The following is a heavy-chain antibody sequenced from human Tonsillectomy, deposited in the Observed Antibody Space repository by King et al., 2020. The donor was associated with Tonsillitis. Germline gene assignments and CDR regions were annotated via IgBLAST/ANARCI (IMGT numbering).Heavy chain of an antibody. J-gene: IGHJ3*02. D-gene: IGHD3-22*01. CDR2: IKQDGSEK. CDR1: GFTFSSYW. Sequence: DVQLVESGGGLVQPGGSLRLSCAASGFTFSSYWMSWVRQAPGKGLEWVANIKQDGSEKYYVDSVKGRFTISRDNAKNSLYLQMNSLRAEDTAVYYCARVDYYDSSGYHDAFDIWGHGTMVTVSS. CDR3: ARVDYYDSSGYHDAFDI. V-gene: IGHV3-7*03.